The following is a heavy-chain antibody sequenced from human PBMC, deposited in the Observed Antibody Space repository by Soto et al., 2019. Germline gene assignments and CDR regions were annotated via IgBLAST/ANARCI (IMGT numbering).Heavy chain of an antibody. D-gene: IGHD1-26*01. CDR2: IYYSGST. V-gene: IGHV4-31*03. CDR1: GGSISSGGYY. Sequence: QVQLQESGPGLVKPSQTLSLTCTVSGGSISSGGYYWSWIRQHPGKGLARIGYIYYSGSTYYNPSLKSRVTISVDTSKNQFSLKLSSVTAADRDVYYCEREHRHGTWPWGGYYYGMDVWGQGTTVTVSS. J-gene: IGHJ6*02. CDR3: EREHRHGTWPWGGYYYGMDV.